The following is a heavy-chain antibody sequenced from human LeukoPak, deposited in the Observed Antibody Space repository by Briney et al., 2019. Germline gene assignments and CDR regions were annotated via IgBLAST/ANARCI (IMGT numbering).Heavy chain of an antibody. V-gene: IGHV4-4*07. D-gene: IGHD2-15*01. CDR3: ARGRYCSADICTGGDSFDI. J-gene: IGHJ3*02. CDR1: GGSISNYY. Sequence: PSETLSLTCTVSGGSISNYYWSWIRQPAGKGLEWIGRKYARGSSNYNPPVQGRVTMSVDTSKNQFSLKLRSVTAADTAVYYCARGRYCSADICTGGDSFDIWGQGTMVSASP. CDR2: KYARGSS.